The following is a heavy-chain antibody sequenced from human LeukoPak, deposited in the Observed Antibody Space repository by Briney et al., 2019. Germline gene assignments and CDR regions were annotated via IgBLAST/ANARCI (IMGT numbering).Heavy chain of an antibody. CDR2: ISASGDVT. V-gene: IGHV3-23*01. D-gene: IGHD3-10*01. CDR3: AKGLYYYGSGSHDY. Sequence: GGSLRLSCAASGLSFSNYAMSWVRQAPGKGLEWVSIISASGDVTYYADSGKARFTISRDNSKNTLYLQMNSLRAEDTAVYYCAKGLYYYGSGSHDYWGQGTLVTVSS. J-gene: IGHJ4*02. CDR1: GLSFSNYA.